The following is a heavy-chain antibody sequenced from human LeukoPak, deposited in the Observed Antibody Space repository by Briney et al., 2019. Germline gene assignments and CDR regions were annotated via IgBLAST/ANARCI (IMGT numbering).Heavy chain of an antibody. CDR3: AKGGDGYNYYFDY. V-gene: IGHV3-23*01. D-gene: IGHD5-24*01. CDR1: GGSISSGGYY. CDR2: ISGSGGSI. Sequence: LSLTCTVSGGSISSGGYYWSWVRQAPGKGLEWVSGISGSGGSIRYADSVKGRFIISRDNSKNTLYLQMNSLRAEDTAVYYCAKGGDGYNYYFDYWGQEPLVTVST. J-gene: IGHJ4*02.